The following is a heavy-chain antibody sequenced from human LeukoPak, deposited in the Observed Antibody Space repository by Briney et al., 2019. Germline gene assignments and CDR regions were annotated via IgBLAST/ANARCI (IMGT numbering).Heavy chain of an antibody. D-gene: IGHD6-13*01. Sequence: ASVKVSCKASGGTFSSYYISWVRQAPGQGLEWMGIINPSGGSTSYAQKFQGRVTMTRDMSTSTVYMELSSLRSEDTAVYYCAGADSSSWYYFDYWGQGTLVTVSS. CDR2: INPSGGST. CDR1: GGTFSSYY. CDR3: AGADSSSWYYFDY. V-gene: IGHV1-46*01. J-gene: IGHJ4*02.